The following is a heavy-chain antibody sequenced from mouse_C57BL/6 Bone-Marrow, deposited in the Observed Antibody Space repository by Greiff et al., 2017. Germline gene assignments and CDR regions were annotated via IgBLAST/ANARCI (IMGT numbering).Heavy chain of an antibody. J-gene: IGHJ2*01. V-gene: IGHV14-4*01. CDR2: IDPEDGDT. CDR3: TTHYGSSYKDFDY. D-gene: IGHD1-1*01. Sequence: VQLQQSGAGLVRPWASVSLSCTASGFNIKDDYMHWVKQRPEQGLEWIGWIDPEDGDTEYASKFQGKATITADTSSSTDYLQLSSLTSEDTAVYYCTTHYGSSYKDFDYWGQGTTLTVSS. CDR1: GFNIKDDY.